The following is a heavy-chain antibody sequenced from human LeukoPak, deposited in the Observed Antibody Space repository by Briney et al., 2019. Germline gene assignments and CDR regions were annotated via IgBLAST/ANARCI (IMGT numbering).Heavy chain of an antibody. Sequence: GASVKLSCKASGYTFTDYFMHWVRQAPGQGLEWMGWINPNSGGTHYAQKFQGRVTMTRDTSISTAYMELSRLRSDDTAVYYCARDPGYSSPRGDYWGQGTLDTVSS. CDR2: INPNSGGT. CDR3: ARDPGYSSPRGDY. D-gene: IGHD5-18*01. CDR1: GYTFTDYF. J-gene: IGHJ4*02. V-gene: IGHV1-2*02.